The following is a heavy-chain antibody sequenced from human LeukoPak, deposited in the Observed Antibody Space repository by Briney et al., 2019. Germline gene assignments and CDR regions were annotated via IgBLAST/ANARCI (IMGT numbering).Heavy chain of an antibody. V-gene: IGHV1-2*02. CDR2: INPNSGGT. J-gene: IGHJ5*02. D-gene: IGHD5-24*01. Sequence: EASVKVSCKASGYTFTGYYIHWVRQAPGQGLEWMGWINPNSGGTNYAQKFQGRVTMTRDTSISTAYMELSRLRSDDTAVYYCAREWGRDGWFDPWGQGTLVTVSS. CDR3: AREWGRDGWFDP. CDR1: GYTFTGYY.